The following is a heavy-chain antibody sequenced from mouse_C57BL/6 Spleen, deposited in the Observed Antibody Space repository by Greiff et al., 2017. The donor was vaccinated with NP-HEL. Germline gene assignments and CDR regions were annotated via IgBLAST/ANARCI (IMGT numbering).Heavy chain of an antibody. J-gene: IGHJ3*01. D-gene: IGHD3-3*01. CDR3: ARSRDAWFAY. CDR2: IYPGDGDT. Sequence: VKLQQSGAELVKPGASVKISCKASGYAFSSYWMNWVKQRPGKGLVWIGQIYPGDGDTNYNGKFKGKATLTADKSSSTAYMQLSSLTSEDSAVYFCARSRDAWFAYWGQGTLVTVSA. CDR1: GYAFSSYW. V-gene: IGHV1-80*01.